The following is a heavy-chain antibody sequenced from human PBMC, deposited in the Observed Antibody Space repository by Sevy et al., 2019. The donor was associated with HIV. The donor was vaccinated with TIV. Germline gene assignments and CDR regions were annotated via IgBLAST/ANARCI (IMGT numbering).Heavy chain of an antibody. CDR3: ARESIGAVGDFDY. CDR1: GGSISNYF. V-gene: IGHV4-59*01. D-gene: IGHD6-13*01. J-gene: IGHJ4*02. Sequence: SETLSLTCTVSGGSISNYFWSWIPQPPGKGLEWIGYIYYSGSTNYNPSLKSRVTISVDTSKNQFSLKLSSVTAADTAVYYCARESIGAVGDFDYWGQGTLVTVSS. CDR2: IYYSGST.